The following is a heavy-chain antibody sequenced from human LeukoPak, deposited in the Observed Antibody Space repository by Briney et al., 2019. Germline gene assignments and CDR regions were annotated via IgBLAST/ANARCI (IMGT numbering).Heavy chain of an antibody. D-gene: IGHD6-13*01. CDR2: ISGSGGST. CDR3: AKDLAIAAAGNRDWFDP. CDR1: GFTFSSYA. Sequence: GGSLRLSCAASGFTFSSYAMSWVRQAPGKGLEWVSAISGSGGSTYYADSVKGRFTISRDNSKNTLYLQMNSLRAEDTAVYYCAKDLAIAAAGNRDWFDPWGQGTLATVSS. J-gene: IGHJ5*02. V-gene: IGHV3-23*01.